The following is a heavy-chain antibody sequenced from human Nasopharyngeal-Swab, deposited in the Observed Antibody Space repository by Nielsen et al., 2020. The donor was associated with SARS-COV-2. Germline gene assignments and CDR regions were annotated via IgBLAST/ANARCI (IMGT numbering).Heavy chain of an antibody. V-gene: IGHV3-21*06. D-gene: IGHD3-10*01. CDR3: ARDSGIGAYFYYGMDV. J-gene: IGHJ6*02. CDR1: GFTFSSYS. CDR2: ISSSSSYK. Sequence: GGSLRLSCAASGFTFSSYSVNWVRQAPGQGLEWVLSISSSSSYKYYADSVKGRFTISRDNSNNLLYLQMNNLRAEDTAVYYCARDSGIGAYFYYGMDVWGQGTTVTVSS.